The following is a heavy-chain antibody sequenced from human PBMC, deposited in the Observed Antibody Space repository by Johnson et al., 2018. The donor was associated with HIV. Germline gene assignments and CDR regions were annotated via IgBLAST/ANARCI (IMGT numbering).Heavy chain of an antibody. CDR2: IYSGGSTI. CDR3: ARVRIGRENAFDI. CDR1: VFTFRSYG. V-gene: IGHV3-NL1*01. D-gene: IGHD1-26*01. Sequence: QVQLVESGGGVVQPGGSLRLSCGSSVFTFRSYGMHWVRQAPGKGLEWVSVIYSGGSTIDYVDSVKGRFTVSRDNAKNSLYLQMNSLRAEDTAVYYCARVRIGRENAFDIWGQGTMVTVSS. J-gene: IGHJ3*02.